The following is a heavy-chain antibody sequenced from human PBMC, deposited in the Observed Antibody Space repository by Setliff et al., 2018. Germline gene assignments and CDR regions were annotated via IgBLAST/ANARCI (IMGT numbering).Heavy chain of an antibody. V-gene: IGHV4-31*03. CDR3: ARATEKFGLYSSSSNPFDI. Sequence: SETLSLTCTVSGGSISSGGYYWSWIRQHPGKGLEWIGYIYYSGSTYYNPSLKSRVTISVDTSKNQFSLKLSSVTAADTAVYYCARATEKFGLYSSSSNPFDIWGQGTMVTVS. CDR1: GGSISSGGYY. D-gene: IGHD6-6*01. J-gene: IGHJ3*02. CDR2: IYYSGST.